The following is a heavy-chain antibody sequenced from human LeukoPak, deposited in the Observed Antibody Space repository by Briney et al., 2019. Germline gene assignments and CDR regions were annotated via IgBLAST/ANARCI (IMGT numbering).Heavy chain of an antibody. V-gene: IGHV3-23*01. D-gene: IGHD5-12*01. J-gene: IGHJ4*02. CDR2: ISGSGGST. Sequence: SGGSLRLSCAAPGFTFSSYAMSWVRQAPGKGLEWVSAISGSGGSTYYADSVKGRFTISRDNSKNTLYLQMNSLRAEDTAVYYCANAAGGYDLGFDYWGQGTLVTVSS. CDR1: GFTFSSYA. CDR3: ANAAGGYDLGFDY.